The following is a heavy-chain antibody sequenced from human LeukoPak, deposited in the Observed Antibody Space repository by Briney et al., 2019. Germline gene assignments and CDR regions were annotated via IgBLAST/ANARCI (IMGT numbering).Heavy chain of an antibody. V-gene: IGHV4-34*01. Sequence: PSETLSLTCTVSGGSISSYYWSWIRQPPGKGLEWIGEINHSGSTNYNPSLKSRVTISVDTSKNQFSLKLSSVTAADTAVYYCARVYHYYYGMDVWGQGTTVTVSS. CDR2: INHSGST. D-gene: IGHD2/OR15-2a*01. CDR3: ARVYHYYYGMDV. CDR1: GGSISSYY. J-gene: IGHJ6*02.